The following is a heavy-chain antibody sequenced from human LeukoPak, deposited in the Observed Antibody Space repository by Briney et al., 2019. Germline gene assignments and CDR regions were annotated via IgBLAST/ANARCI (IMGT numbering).Heavy chain of an antibody. CDR3: AKAGYCTNGVCYEYYYGMDV. J-gene: IGHJ6*02. CDR1: GITFSSSA. V-gene: IGHV3-23*01. D-gene: IGHD2-8*01. CDR2: ISASGGST. Sequence: GGSLRLSCAASGITFSSSAMSRVRQVPGKGLEWVSGISASGGSTSYADSVRGRFTISRDNSKNTLYVQMNSLRAEDTAVYYCAKAGYCTNGVCYEYYYGMDVWGQGTTVTVSS.